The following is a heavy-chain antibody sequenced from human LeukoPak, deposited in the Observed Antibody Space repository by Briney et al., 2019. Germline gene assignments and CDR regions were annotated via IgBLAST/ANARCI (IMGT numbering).Heavy chain of an antibody. Sequence: GGSLRLSCAASGFTFDNYAMNWVRQVPGKGLEWISLISWNSGTIGYADSVKGRFTISRDNANNYLYLQMNSLRAEDTALYYCARAYKDRSLAGKKEFFQHWGQGTLVTVSS. CDR3: ARAYKDRSLAGKKEFFQH. CDR2: ISWNSGTI. D-gene: IGHD6-19*01. V-gene: IGHV3-9*01. J-gene: IGHJ1*01. CDR1: GFTFDNYA.